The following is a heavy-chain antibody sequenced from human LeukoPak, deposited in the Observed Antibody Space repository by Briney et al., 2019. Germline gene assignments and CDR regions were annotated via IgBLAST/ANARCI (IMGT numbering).Heavy chain of an antibody. J-gene: IGHJ4*02. CDR2: IAYDGSDK. CDR1: EFTFSTYP. V-gene: IGHV3-30*04. Sequence: PGGSLRLSCAASEFTFSTYPMHWVRQAPGKGLEWVAVIAYDGSDKYYADSVRGRFTISRDNSKNTVYLQMNNLKTEDTAVYYCASVLDYWGQGILVTVS. CDR3: ASVLDY.